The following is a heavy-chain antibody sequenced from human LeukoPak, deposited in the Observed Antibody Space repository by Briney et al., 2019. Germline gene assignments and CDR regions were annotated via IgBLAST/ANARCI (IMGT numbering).Heavy chain of an antibody. Sequence: ASVKVPCKASGYTFTSYGISWVRQAPGQGLEWMGWISAYNGNTNYAQKLQGRVTMTTDTSTSTAYMELRSLRSDDTAVYYCASPATLLTKYSSGWFTFDYWGQGTLVTVSS. CDR1: GYTFTSYG. CDR3: ASPATLLTKYSSGWFTFDY. D-gene: IGHD6-19*01. V-gene: IGHV1-18*01. J-gene: IGHJ4*02. CDR2: ISAYNGNT.